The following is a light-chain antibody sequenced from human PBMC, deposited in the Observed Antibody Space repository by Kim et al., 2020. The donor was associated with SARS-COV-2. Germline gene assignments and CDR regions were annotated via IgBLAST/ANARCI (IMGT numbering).Light chain of an antibody. CDR3: QQRSNWPPFT. J-gene: IGKJ4*01. Sequence: EIVLTQSPATLSLSPGERATLSCRASQSVSSYLAWYQQKPSQAPRLLIYDASNRATGIPARFSGSGSGTDFTLTISSLEPEDFAVYYCQQRSNWPPFTFGGGTKVDIK. CDR2: DAS. V-gene: IGKV3-11*01. CDR1: QSVSSY.